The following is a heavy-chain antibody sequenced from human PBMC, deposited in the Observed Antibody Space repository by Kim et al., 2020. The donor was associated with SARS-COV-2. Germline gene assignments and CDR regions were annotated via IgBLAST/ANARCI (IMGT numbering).Heavy chain of an antibody. CDR2: INPNSGGT. CDR3: AKGEVVVAATGNVPRPGRDYYYYYGMDV. D-gene: IGHD2-15*01. CDR1: GYTFTGYY. V-gene: IGHV1-2*05. Sequence: ASVKVSCKASGYTFTGYYMHWVRQAPGQGLEWMGRINPNSGGTNYAQKFQGRVTMTRDTSISTAYMELSRLRSDDTVVYYCAKGEVVVAATGNVPRPGRDYYYYYGMDVWGQGTTVTVSS. J-gene: IGHJ6*02.